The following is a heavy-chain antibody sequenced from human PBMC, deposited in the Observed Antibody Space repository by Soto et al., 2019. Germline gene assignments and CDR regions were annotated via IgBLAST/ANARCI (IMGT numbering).Heavy chain of an antibody. Sequence: GGSLRLSCAASGFTFSSYSMNWVRQAPGKGLEWVSYISSSSSTIYYADSVKGRFTISRDNAKNSLYLQMNSLRAENTAVYYCARVSGWYVPAYWGQGTLVTVSS. J-gene: IGHJ4*02. D-gene: IGHD6-19*01. CDR1: GFTFSSYS. V-gene: IGHV3-48*01. CDR2: ISSSSSTI. CDR3: ARVSGWYVPAY.